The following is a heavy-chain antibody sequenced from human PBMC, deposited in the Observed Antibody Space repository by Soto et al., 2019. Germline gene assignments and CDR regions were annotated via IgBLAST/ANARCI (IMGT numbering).Heavy chain of an antibody. V-gene: IGHV1-18*01. CDR3: ARDRAGTNYYYYGMDV. Sequence: ASVKVSCKASGYTFTSYGISWVRQAPGLGLEWMGWISPYNGNTNYGQKLQGWVTMTRDTSISTAYMELSRLRSDDTAMYYCARDRAGTNYYYYGMDVWGQGTTVTVSS. CDR1: GYTFTSYG. CDR2: ISPYNGNT. J-gene: IGHJ6*02. D-gene: IGHD1-7*01.